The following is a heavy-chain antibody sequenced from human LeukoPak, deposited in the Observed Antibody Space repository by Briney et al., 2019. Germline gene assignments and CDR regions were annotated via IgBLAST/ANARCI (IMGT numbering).Heavy chain of an antibody. J-gene: IGHJ4*02. Sequence: GGSLRLSCVASGFTFSSYWMHWVRQDPRKGLVWVSRINGDGRDINYADSVRGRFTISRDNAKSTLYLQIDSLRAEDSAIYYCARDRAEHNWTYHTLFDYWGQGTPVIVSS. D-gene: IGHD1-7*01. CDR2: INGDGRDI. CDR3: ARDRAEHNWTYHTLFDY. CDR1: GFTFSSYW. V-gene: IGHV3-74*01.